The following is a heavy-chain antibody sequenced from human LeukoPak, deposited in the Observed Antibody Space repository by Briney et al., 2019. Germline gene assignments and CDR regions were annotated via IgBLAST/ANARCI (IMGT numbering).Heavy chain of an antibody. CDR2: IFSTGNT. CDR3: ARDRRQLAHDY. CDR1: GGSISGSSSY. Sequence: PSETLSLTCTVSGGSISGSSSYWDWIRQPPGKGLEWIGTIFSTGNTYYNPSLKSRVTISVDTSKNQFSLKLSSVTAADTAVYYCARDRRQLAHDYWGQGTLVSVSS. V-gene: IGHV4-39*02. D-gene: IGHD6-6*01. J-gene: IGHJ4*02.